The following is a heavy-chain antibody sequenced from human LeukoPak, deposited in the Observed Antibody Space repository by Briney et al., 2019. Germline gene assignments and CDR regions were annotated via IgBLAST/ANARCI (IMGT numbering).Heavy chain of an antibody. Sequence: PSETLSLTCTVSGGSISSGDYSWSWIRQPPGKGLEWIGYIYYSGSTYYNPSLKSRVTISVDTSKNQFSLKLSSVTAADTAVYYCARWGYSYGLFDYWGQGTLVTVSS. CDR2: IYYSGST. V-gene: IGHV4-30-4*01. CDR3: ARWGYSYGLFDY. D-gene: IGHD5-18*01. J-gene: IGHJ4*02. CDR1: GGSISSGDYS.